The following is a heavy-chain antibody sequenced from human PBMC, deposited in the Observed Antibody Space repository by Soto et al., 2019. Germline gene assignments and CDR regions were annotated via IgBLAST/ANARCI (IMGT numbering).Heavy chain of an antibody. CDR3: AGDPDSHYNDSHASSYP. Sequence: QVQLVQSGAEVKKPGSSVKVSCKASGGTFSTYTITWVRQAPGQGLEWMGRIIPISGIINYAQKFQGRDTISADKFTGTAYMELTGLRSDDTAVYYCAGDPDSHYNDSHASSYPWGQGTLVTVSS. V-gene: IGHV1-69*08. J-gene: IGHJ5*02. CDR2: IIPISGII. CDR1: GGTFSTYT. D-gene: IGHD4-4*01.